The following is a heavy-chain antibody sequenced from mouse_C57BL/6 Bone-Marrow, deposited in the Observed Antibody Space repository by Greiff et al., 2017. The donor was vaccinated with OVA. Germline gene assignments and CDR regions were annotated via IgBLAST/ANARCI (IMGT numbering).Heavy chain of an antibody. J-gene: IGHJ2*01. Sequence: EVMLVESGGGLVKPGGSLKLSCAASGFTFSDYGMHWFRQAPEKGLEWVAYISSGSSTIYYADTVKGRFTISRDNAKNTLFLQMTSLRSEDPAMYYCARRLYGNYLDYWGQGTTLTVSS. D-gene: IGHD2-1*01. CDR1: GFTFSDYG. CDR2: ISSGSSTI. V-gene: IGHV5-17*01. CDR3: ARRLYGNYLDY.